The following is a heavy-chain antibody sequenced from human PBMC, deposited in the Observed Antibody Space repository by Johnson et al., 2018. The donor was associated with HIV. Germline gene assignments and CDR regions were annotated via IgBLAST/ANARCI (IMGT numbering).Heavy chain of an antibody. CDR1: GFSVSNNY. V-gene: IGHV3-66*01. J-gene: IGHJ3*01. Sequence: VQLVESVGGLVQPGGSLRLSCGASGFSVSNNYMNWVRQAPGKGLEWVSVIYSGGSTYYADSVRGRFTISRDNSRNTLYLQMNSLRAEDTAMYYCARDGESQQLPLGDAFDVWGQGTMVTVSS. D-gene: IGHD6-13*01. CDR2: IYSGGST. CDR3: ARDGESQQLPLGDAFDV.